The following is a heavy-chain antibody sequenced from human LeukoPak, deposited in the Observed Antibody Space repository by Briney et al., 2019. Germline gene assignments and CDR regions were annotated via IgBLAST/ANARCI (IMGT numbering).Heavy chain of an antibody. D-gene: IGHD3-10*01. CDR2: ISGSGGST. CDR3: AKDRVGSGGPYYLDY. CDR1: GFTFSNYA. V-gene: IGHV3-23*01. Sequence: GGSLRLSCAASGFTFSNYAMSWVRQAPGKGLEWVSAISGSGGSTYYADSVKGRFTISRDDSKNTLYLQMSSLRAEDTAIYYCAKDRVGSGGPYYLDYWGQGTRVTVSS. J-gene: IGHJ4*02.